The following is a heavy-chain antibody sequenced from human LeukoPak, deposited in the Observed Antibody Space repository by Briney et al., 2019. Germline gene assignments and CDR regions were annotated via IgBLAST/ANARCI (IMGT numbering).Heavy chain of an antibody. D-gene: IGHD5-12*01. CDR1: GFTFSSYS. V-gene: IGHV3-48*01. CDR2: ISSSSSTI. J-gene: IGHJ4*02. Sequence: GGSLRLSCAASGFTFSSYSMNWVRQAPGKGLEWVSYISSSSSTIYYADSVKGRFTISRDNSKNTLYLQMNSLRAEDTAVYYCAKEGGYSGYDYSGYFDYWGQGTLVTVSS. CDR3: AKEGGYSGYDYSGYFDY.